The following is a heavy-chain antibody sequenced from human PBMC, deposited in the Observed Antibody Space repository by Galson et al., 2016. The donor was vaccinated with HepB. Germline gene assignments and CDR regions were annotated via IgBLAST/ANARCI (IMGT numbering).Heavy chain of an antibody. V-gene: IGHV3-15*01. Sequence: SLRLSCAASGFTFSNAWMNWVRQAPGKGLEWVGRIKSKTDGGTTDYAAPVKGRFTISRDDSKNTLYLQMNSLKTEDTAVYYCTTGEGLGEQTFDYWGQGTLVTVSS. CDR3: TTGEGLGEQTFDY. J-gene: IGHJ4*02. CDR2: IKSKTDGGTT. CDR1: GFTFSNAW. D-gene: IGHD1-26*01.